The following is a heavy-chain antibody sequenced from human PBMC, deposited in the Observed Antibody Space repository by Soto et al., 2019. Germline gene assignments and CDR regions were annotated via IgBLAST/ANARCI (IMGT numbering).Heavy chain of an antibody. CDR2: ISAYNGNT. Sequence: ASVKVSCKASGYTFTGYYMHWVRQAPGQGLEWMGWISAYNGNTNYAQKLQGRVTMTTDTSTSTAYMELRSLRSDDTAVYYCAGYSGSMTNYYYYGMDVWGQGTTVTVSS. V-gene: IGHV1-18*04. CDR1: GYTFTGYY. D-gene: IGHD5-12*01. J-gene: IGHJ6*02. CDR3: AGYSGSMTNYYYYGMDV.